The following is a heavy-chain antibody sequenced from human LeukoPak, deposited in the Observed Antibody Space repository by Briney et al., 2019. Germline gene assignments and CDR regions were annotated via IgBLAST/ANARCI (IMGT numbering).Heavy chain of an antibody. Sequence: SETLSLTCTVSGGSISSYYWSWIRQPPGKGLEWIGYIYYSGSTNYNPSLKSRVTISVDTSKNQFSLKLSSVTAADTAVYYCARTYCSGGSCYFDYWGQGTLVTVSS. V-gene: IGHV4-59*08. CDR1: GGSISSYY. J-gene: IGHJ4*02. CDR2: IYYSGST. CDR3: ARTYCSGGSCYFDY. D-gene: IGHD2-15*01.